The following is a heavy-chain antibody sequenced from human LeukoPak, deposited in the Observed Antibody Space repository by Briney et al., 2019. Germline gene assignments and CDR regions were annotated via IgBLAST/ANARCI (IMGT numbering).Heavy chain of an antibody. V-gene: IGHV3-48*03. Sequence: GGSLRLSCAASGFTFSSYEMNWVRQAPGKGLEWVSYISSSGSTTYYADSVKGRFTISRDNAKNSLYLQMNSLRAEDTAVYYCARDRDPGYNDSSGYRRVNAFDIWGQGTMVTVSS. CDR2: ISSSGSTT. J-gene: IGHJ3*02. CDR1: GFTFSSYE. CDR3: ARDRDPGYNDSSGYRRVNAFDI. D-gene: IGHD3-22*01.